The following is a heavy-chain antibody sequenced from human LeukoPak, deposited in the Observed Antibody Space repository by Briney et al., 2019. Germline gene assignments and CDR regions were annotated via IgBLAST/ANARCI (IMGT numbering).Heavy chain of an antibody. J-gene: IGHJ4*02. D-gene: IGHD6-6*01. CDR3: PWKTLYSSSSIN. Sequence: PSETLSLTCTVSGGSISSSSYYWGWIRQPPGKGLEWIGSIYYSGSTYYNPSLKSRVTISVDTSKNQFSLKLSSVTAADTAVYYCPWKTLYSSSSINWGQGTLVTVSS. CDR1: GGSISSSSYY. CDR2: IYYSGST. V-gene: IGHV4-39*01.